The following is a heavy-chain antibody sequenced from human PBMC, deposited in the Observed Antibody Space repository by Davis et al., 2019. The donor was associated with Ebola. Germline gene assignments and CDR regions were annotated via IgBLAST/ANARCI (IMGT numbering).Heavy chain of an antibody. V-gene: IGHV1-2*06. CDR2: INPNSGGT. CDR1: GYTFTGYY. Sequence: ASVKVSCKASGYTFTGYYMHWVRQAPGQGLEWMGRINPNSGGTNYAQKFQGRVTMTRDTSISTAYMELSRLRSDDTAVYYCARGMVRGVIFDYWGQGTLVTVSS. D-gene: IGHD3-10*01. CDR3: ARGMVRGVIFDY. J-gene: IGHJ4*02.